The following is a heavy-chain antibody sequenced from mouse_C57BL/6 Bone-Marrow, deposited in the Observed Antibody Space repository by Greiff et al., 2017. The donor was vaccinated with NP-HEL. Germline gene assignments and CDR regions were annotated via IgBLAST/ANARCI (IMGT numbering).Heavy chain of an antibody. J-gene: IGHJ4*01. Sequence: EVHLVESGGDLVKPGGSLKLSCAASGFTFSSYGMSWVRQTPDKRLEWVATISSGGSYTYYPDSVKGRFTISRDNAKNTLYLQMSSLKSEDTAMYYCASHYSNYVFFYAMDYWGQGTSVTVSS. D-gene: IGHD2-5*01. CDR2: ISSGGSYT. V-gene: IGHV5-6*01. CDR1: GFTFSSYG. CDR3: ASHYSNYVFFYAMDY.